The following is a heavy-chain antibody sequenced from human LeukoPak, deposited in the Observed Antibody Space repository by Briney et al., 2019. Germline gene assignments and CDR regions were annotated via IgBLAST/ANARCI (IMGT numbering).Heavy chain of an antibody. CDR1: GFTVSSNY. J-gene: IGHJ6*03. CDR2: IYSGGST. D-gene: IGHD4-23*01. V-gene: IGHV3-53*01. CDR3: AREHTVVTTRNDHYYYMAV. Sequence: GGSLRLSCAASGFTVSSNYMSWVRQAPGKGLEWVSVIYSGGSTYYADSVKGRFTISRDNSKNTLYLQMNSLRAEDTAVYYCAREHTVVTTRNDHYYYMAVWGKGTTVTVSS.